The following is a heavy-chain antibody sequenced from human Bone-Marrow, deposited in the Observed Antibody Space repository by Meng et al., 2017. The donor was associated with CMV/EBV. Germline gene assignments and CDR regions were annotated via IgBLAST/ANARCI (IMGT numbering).Heavy chain of an antibody. J-gene: IGHJ4*02. CDR3: ARYDLWSGYFHY. Sequence: GESLKISCAASGFTCSSYWMSWVRQAPGKGVEWVANIKQDGSEKYYVDSVKGRITISRDNAKNSLYLLRNSMRAENTVEYYCARYDLWSGYFHYWGQGTLVTVSS. D-gene: IGHD3-3*01. CDR2: IKQDGSEK. CDR1: GFTCSSYW. V-gene: IGHV3-7*01.